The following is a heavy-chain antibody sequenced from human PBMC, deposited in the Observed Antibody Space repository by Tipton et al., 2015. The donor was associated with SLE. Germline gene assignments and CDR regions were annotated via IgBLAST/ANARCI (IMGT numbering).Heavy chain of an antibody. CDR2: IYYSGST. CDR3: ASGTGTFDY. V-gene: IGHV4-39*01. Sequence: GSLRLSCAVSGGSIRSSSYYWGWIRQPPGKGLEWIGSIYYSGSTYYRSSLKSRLTISVDTSKNQFSLQLNSVTPEDTAVYYCASGTGTFDYWGQGTLVTVSS. CDR1: GGSIRSSSYY. J-gene: IGHJ4*02. D-gene: IGHD3/OR15-3a*01.